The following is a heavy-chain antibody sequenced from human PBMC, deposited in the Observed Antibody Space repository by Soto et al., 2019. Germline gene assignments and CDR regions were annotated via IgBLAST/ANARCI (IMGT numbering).Heavy chain of an antibody. Sequence: SETLSLTCTVSGGSINTYNLFWAWVRQPPGKGLEWIASIHYGGNAYYSPSLTTRATISRDTSKNRVSLELRSVTAADTAVYYCAIAPLDIAVAGVGYYFDYWGQGTLVTVSS. D-gene: IGHD6-19*01. CDR3: AIAPLDIAVAGVGYYFDY. CDR1: GGSINTYNLF. CDR2: IHYGGNA. J-gene: IGHJ4*02. V-gene: IGHV4-39*07.